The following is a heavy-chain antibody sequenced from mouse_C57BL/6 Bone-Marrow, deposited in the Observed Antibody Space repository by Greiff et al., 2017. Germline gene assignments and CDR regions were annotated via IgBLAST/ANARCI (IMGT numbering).Heavy chain of an antibody. D-gene: IGHD1-1*01. Sequence: VKLEESGPGLVEPSQSLSITCTVSGFSLTSYAISWVRPPPGKGLEWLGVIWPGGGTNYNSALKSRLSISKDNTKSQVFSKMNSLQPDGTARYYCARFYGSSYCYFDYWGQGTTLTVSS. CDR1: GFSLTSYA. CDR2: IWPGGGT. J-gene: IGHJ2*01. V-gene: IGHV2-9-1*01. CDR3: ARFYGSSYCYFDY.